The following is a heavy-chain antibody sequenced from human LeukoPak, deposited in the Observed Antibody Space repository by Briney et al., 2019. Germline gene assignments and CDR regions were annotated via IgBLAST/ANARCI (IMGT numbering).Heavy chain of an antibody. CDR1: GGTFSSYA. Sequence: SVKVSCKASGGTFSSYAISWVRQAPGQGLERMGGIIPIFGTANYAQKFQGRVTITADESTSTAYMELSSLRSEDTAVYYCARVLIAAAGYYFDYWGQGNLVTVSS. J-gene: IGHJ4*02. CDR2: IIPIFGTA. V-gene: IGHV1-69*13. CDR3: ARVLIAAAGYYFDY. D-gene: IGHD6-13*01.